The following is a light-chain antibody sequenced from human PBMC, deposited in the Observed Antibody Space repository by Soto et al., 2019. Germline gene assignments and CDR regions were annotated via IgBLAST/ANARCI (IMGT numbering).Light chain of an antibody. V-gene: IGLV2-14*01. CDR1: DSDVGGYIY. J-gene: IGLJ1*01. CDR2: DVS. CDR3: SSYSSSGTLYV. Sequence: QSALTQPASLSGSPGQSITISCTGSDSDVGGYIYVSWHQQHPGKAPKLMIYDVSNRPSGVSNRFSGSKSGNTASLTISGLQAEDEADYYCSSYSSSGTLYVFGTGTKVTVL.